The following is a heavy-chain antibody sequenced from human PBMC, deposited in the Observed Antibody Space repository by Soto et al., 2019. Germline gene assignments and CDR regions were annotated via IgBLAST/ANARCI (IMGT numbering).Heavy chain of an antibody. D-gene: IGHD2-21*02. CDR1: GSSVRSGSYY. V-gene: IGHV4-61*01. Sequence: SETQSLTCAVSGSSVRSGSYYWSWIRQPPGKGLEWIGYIYYSGSTNYNPSLKSRVTISVDTSKNQFSLKLSSVTAADTAVYYCARAEYCGGDCPYFYWGQGTLVTVSS. CDR2: IYYSGST. CDR3: ARAEYCGGDCPYFY. J-gene: IGHJ4*02.